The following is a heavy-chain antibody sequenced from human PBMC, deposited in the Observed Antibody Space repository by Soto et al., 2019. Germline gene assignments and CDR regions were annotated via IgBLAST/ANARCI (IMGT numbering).Heavy chain of an antibody. V-gene: IGHV4-4*02. CDR1: GVAISSSNW. CDR2: IYQSGST. Sequence: PSETLSLTCAVSGVAISSSNWWSWVRQPPGKGLEWIGEIYQSGSTNYNPSLKSRVTISADKSKNQLSLILTSVIAADTAVYFCARAPFRYYSLDYWGLGALVTVSS. D-gene: IGHD4-4*01. J-gene: IGHJ4*02. CDR3: ARAPFRYYSLDY.